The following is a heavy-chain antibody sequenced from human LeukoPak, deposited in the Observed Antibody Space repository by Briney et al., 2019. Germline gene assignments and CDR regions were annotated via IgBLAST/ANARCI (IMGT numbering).Heavy chain of an antibody. CDR2: IYPGIYPGDSNT. D-gene: IGHD3-9*01. V-gene: IGHV5-51*01. Sequence: GESLKISCKASGYTFTNDWIGWVRQMPGKGLEWMGIIYPGIYPGDSNTRYSPSFQGQVTFSADKSINTAYLQWSSLKASDTAIYYCARAHDKYHPFDYWGQGTLVTVSS. CDR3: ARAHDKYHPFDY. J-gene: IGHJ4*02. CDR1: GYTFTNDW.